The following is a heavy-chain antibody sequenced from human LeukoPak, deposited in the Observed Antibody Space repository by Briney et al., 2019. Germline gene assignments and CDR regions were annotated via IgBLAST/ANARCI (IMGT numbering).Heavy chain of an antibody. V-gene: IGHV4-30-4*08. D-gene: IGHD1-26*01. CDR1: GGSISSGDYY. CDR2: IYYSGST. CDR3: ASQSGSYYTHDAFDI. J-gene: IGHJ3*02. Sequence: SETLSLTCTLSGGSISSGDYYWSWIRQPPGKGLEWIGYIYYSGSTYYNPSLKSRVTISVDTSKNQFSLKLSSVTAADTAVYYCASQSGSYYTHDAFDIWGQGTMVTVSS.